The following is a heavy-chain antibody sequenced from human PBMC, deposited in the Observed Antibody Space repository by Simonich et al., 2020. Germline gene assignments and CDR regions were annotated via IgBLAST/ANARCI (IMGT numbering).Heavy chain of an antibody. J-gene: IGHJ3*02. CDR3: ARNGLVGILKAFDI. CDR2: INRNGGGT. CDR1: GYTFTGYY. D-gene: IGHD2-21*01. Sequence: QVQLVQSGAEVKKPGASVKVSCKASGYTFTGYYMHWVRQAPGQGLEWMGWINRNGGGTNYAQKVQGRVTMTRDTSISTAYMELSRLRSDDTAVYYCARNGLVGILKAFDIWGQGTMVTVSS. V-gene: IGHV1-2*02.